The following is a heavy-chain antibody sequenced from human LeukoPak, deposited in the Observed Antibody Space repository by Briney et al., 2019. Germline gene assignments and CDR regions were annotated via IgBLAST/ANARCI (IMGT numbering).Heavy chain of an antibody. CDR2: INRDGTIT. V-gene: IGHV3-74*01. D-gene: IGHD2-2*01. CDR3: SRDMHGPRDC. J-gene: IGHJ4*02. Sequence: PGGSLRLSCAASGFILSNYWIHWVRQAPGKGLVWVSRINRDGTITTYADSVKGRFTISRDNAKNTVYLQMNSLRAEDTAVYYCSRDMHGPRDCWGQGTLVTVSS. CDR1: GFILSNYW.